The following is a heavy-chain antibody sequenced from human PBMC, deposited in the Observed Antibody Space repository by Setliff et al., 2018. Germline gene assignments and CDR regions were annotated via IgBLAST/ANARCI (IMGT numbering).Heavy chain of an antibody. D-gene: IGHD1-26*01. CDR2: INPHSGGT. J-gene: IGHJ5*02. V-gene: IGHV1-2*02. Sequence: GASVKVSCKASGYTFTGYYIHWVRQAPGQGLEWMGWINPHSGGTNFPQTFQGRVTMTRDTSINTAYMELSSLTSDDTAFYYCVRSGKFGMRFWFDQWGQGTLVTVSS. CDR3: VRSGKFGMRFWFDQ. CDR1: GYTFTGYY.